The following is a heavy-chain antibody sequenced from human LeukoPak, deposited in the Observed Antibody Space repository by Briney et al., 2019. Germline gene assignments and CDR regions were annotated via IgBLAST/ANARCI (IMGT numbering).Heavy chain of an antibody. J-gene: IGHJ3*02. D-gene: IGHD1-26*01. CDR1: GFNFRTHW. Sequence: PGGSLRLSCAASGFNFRTHWMHWVRQAPGKGLVWVSRVNPDGSSTAYADSVEGRFTISRDNSKYTVHVQMNSLRVEDTAVYYCARARDGSRNAFDIWGHGTMVTVSS. CDR3: ARARDGSRNAFDI. CDR2: VNPDGSST. V-gene: IGHV3-74*01.